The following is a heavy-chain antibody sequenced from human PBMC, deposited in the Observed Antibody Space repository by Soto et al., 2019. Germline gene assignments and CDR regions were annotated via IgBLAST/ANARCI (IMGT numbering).Heavy chain of an antibody. J-gene: IGHJ4*02. CDR1: GYTFTSYG. CDR2: ISAYNGNT. CDR3: ARAPRRSSVVFADNQGY. V-gene: IGHV1-18*01. Sequence: ASVKVSCKASGYTFTSYGISWVRQAPGQGLEWMGWISAYNGNTNYAQKLQGRVTMTTDTSTSTAYMELRSLRSDDTAVYYCARAPRRSSVVFADNQGYWGKGTRVIASS. D-gene: IGHD2-21*01.